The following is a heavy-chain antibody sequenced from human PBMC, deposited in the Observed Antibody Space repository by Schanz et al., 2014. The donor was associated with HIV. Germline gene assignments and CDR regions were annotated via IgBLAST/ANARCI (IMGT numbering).Heavy chain of an antibody. CDR3: ASGRRSGIGWRMDV. V-gene: IGHV1-69*06. CDR2: IIPLFGTS. J-gene: IGHJ6*02. D-gene: IGHD6-19*01. Sequence: QVQLVQSGAEVKKPGSSVKVSCKASGGTFNIYTISWVRQAPGQGLEWVGGIIPLFGTSNYAQKFQGRVTITADKSTSTAYMELSSLRSEDTAVYYCASGRRSGIGWRMDVWGQGTTVSVS. CDR1: GGTFNIYT.